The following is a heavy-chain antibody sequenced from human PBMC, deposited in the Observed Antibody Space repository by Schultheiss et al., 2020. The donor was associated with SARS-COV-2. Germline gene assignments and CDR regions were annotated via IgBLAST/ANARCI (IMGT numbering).Heavy chain of an antibody. D-gene: IGHD2-2*01. CDR3: ARDPRCSSTSCYERLDYYYYYMDV. Sequence: GGSLRLSCAASGFTVSSNYMSWVRQAPGKGLEWVANIKQDGSEKYYVDSVKGRFTISRDNAKNSLYLQMNSLRAEDTAVYYCARDPRCSSTSCYERLDYYYYYMDVWGKGTTVTVSS. V-gene: IGHV3-7*01. J-gene: IGHJ6*03. CDR1: GFTVSSNY. CDR2: IKQDGSEK.